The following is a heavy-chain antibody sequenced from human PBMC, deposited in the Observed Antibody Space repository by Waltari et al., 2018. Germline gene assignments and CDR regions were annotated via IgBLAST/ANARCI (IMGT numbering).Heavy chain of an antibody. D-gene: IGHD3-22*01. CDR3: TRGGGYDWEWFDP. J-gene: IGHJ5*02. Sequence: QVQLQESGPSLLKPSETLSPICTVSGGSISGSCWSLVRQPPRKGLDLICYIYYTGSTNFNPSLKSRITMSVDTSKNQFSLKLSSVTAADTAFYYCTRGGGYDWEWFDPWGQGTLVTVSS. CDR1: GGSISGSC. V-gene: IGHV4-59*01. CDR2: IYYTGST.